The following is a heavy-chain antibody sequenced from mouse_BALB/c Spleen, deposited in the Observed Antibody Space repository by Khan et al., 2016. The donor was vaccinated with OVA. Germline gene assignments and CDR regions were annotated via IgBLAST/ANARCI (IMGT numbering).Heavy chain of an antibody. CDR1: GYTFTSYV. D-gene: IGHD1-1*01. V-gene: IGHV1S136*01. CDR3: LRSLYYYGSAYEGFAY. CDR2: ISPNSDGS. Sequence: EVELVESGPELVKPGASVKMSCKASGYTFTSYVMHWVKQKPGQGLEWIGYISPNSDGSKYNEKFRGKATLTSDKSSSTAYMELSSLTSEDSAVYYSLRSLYYYGSAYEGFAYWGQGTLVTVSA. J-gene: IGHJ3*01.